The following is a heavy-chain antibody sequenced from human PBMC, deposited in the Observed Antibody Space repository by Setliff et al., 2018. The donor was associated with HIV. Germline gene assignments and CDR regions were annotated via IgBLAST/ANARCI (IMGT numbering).Heavy chain of an antibody. CDR3: ARHVDIVAPFDY. D-gene: IGHD5-12*01. Sequence: PSETLSLTCTVSGGSITSSSYYWGWIRQPPGKGLEWIGTIFSSGSTYYKPSLKSRVTISVDSTKNQISLKLSFVTAADTAVYYCARHVDIVAPFDYWGQGILVTVSS. CDR2: IFSSGST. CDR1: GGSITSSSYY. V-gene: IGHV4-39*01. J-gene: IGHJ4*02.